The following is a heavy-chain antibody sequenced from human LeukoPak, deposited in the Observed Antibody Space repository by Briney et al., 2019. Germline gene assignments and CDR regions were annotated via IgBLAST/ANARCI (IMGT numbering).Heavy chain of an antibody. CDR2: ISGSGGST. D-gene: IGHD3-10*01. CDR3: AKVRLLWFGELSYFDY. Sequence: PGGSLRLSCAASGFTFSSYAISWVRQAPGKGLEWVSAISGSGGSTYYADSVKGRFTISRDNSKSTLRLQMNSLRAEDTAVYYCAKVRLLWFGELSYFDYWGQGTLVTVSS. CDR1: GFTFSSYA. V-gene: IGHV3-23*01. J-gene: IGHJ4*02.